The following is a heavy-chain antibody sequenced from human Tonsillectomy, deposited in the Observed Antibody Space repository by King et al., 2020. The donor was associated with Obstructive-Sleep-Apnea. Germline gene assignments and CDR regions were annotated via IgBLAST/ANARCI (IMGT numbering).Heavy chain of an antibody. J-gene: IGHJ4*02. CDR3: ARVAAAAAPPFDY. CDR2: IYHSGIT. D-gene: IGHD6-13*01. CDR1: GYSISSGHY. V-gene: IGHV4-38-2*01. Sequence: VQLQESGPGLVKPSETLSLTCAVSGYSISSGHYWGWIRQPPGKGLEWIGSIYHSGITYYNLSLKSRVTMSVDTSKNQFFLKLRSVTAADTAMYFCARVAAAAAPPFDYWGQGTLVTVSS.